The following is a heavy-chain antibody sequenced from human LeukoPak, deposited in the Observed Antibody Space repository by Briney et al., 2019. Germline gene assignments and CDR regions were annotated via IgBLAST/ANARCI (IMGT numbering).Heavy chain of an antibody. CDR2: INHSGST. D-gene: IGHD3-16*02. CDR1: GGSFSGYY. J-gene: IGHJ4*02. V-gene: IGHV4-34*01. Sequence: PSETLSLTCAVYGGSFSGYYWSWIRQPPGKGLEWIGEINHSGSTNYNPSLKSRVTISVDTSKNQSSLKLSSVTAADTAVYYCARRRYYDYVWGSYRPRCYFDYWGQGTLVTVSS. CDR3: ARRRYYDYVWGSYRPRCYFDY.